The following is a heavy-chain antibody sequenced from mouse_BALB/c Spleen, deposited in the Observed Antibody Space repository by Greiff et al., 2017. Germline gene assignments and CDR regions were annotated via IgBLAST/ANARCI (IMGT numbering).Heavy chain of an antibody. Sequence: EVQGVESGGGLVKPGGSLKLSCAASGFTFSSYAMSWVRQTPEKRLEWVASISSGGSTYYPDSVKGRFTISRDNARNILYLQMSSLRSEDTAMYYCARGGDYGSLFDYWGQGTTLTVSS. CDR1: GFTFSSYA. CDR3: ARGGDYGSLFDY. D-gene: IGHD2-4*01. J-gene: IGHJ2*01. CDR2: ISSGGST. V-gene: IGHV5-6-5*01.